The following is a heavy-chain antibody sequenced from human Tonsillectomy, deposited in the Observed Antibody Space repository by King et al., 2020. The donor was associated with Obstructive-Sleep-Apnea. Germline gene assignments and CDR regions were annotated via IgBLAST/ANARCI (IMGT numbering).Heavy chain of an antibody. J-gene: IGHJ4*02. CDR2: ISSSSSFI. D-gene: IGHD3-3*01. Sequence: VQLVESGGGLVKPGVSLRLSCAASGFTFSHYAMNWVRQVPGKGLEWVSSISSSSSFIYYADSVEGRFTISRDNAKNSLYLQMNSLRAEDTAVYYCARPPNDDLWSGSLFYFHSWGQGTLVTVSS. V-gene: IGHV3-21*01. CDR3: ARPPNDDLWSGSLFYFHS. CDR1: GFTFSHYA.